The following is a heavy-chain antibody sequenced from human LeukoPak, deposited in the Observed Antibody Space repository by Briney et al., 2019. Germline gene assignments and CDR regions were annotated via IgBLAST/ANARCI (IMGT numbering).Heavy chain of an antibody. CDR2: IKQDGSEK. Sequence: GGSLRLSCAVSGFTFSSYWMSWVRQAPGKGLEWVANIKQDGSEKYYVDSVKGRFTISRDNAKSSLYLQMNSLRAEDTAVYYCARKRGYSYGPFDYWGQGTLVTVSS. J-gene: IGHJ4*02. D-gene: IGHD5-18*01. CDR1: GFTFSSYW. CDR3: ARKRGYSYGPFDY. V-gene: IGHV3-7*01.